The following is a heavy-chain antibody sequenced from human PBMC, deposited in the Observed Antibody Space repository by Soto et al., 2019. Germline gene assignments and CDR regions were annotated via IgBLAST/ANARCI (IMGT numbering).Heavy chain of an antibody. Sequence: SETLSLTCTVSGGSISSYYWTWIRQPPGKGLEWIGFIYNSGSTHYNPSLRSRVTISVDTSKNQFSLKLRSVTAADTAVYYCASMGYHYGSGSYPLDYWGQGTLVTVSS. CDR3: ASMGYHYGSGSYPLDY. J-gene: IGHJ4*02. CDR2: IYNSGST. V-gene: IGHV4-59*08. CDR1: GGSISSYY. D-gene: IGHD3-10*01.